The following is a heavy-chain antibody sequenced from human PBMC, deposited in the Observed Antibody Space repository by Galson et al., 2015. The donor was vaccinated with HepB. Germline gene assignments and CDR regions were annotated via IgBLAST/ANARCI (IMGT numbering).Heavy chain of an antibody. CDR1: GFTFSSYG. CDR3: AKERRSYDSSGYPDFDS. D-gene: IGHD3-22*01. V-gene: IGHV3-30*18. J-gene: IGHJ4*02. Sequence: SLRLSCAASGFTFSSYGMNWVRQAPGKGLEWVAVISYDGSNKNYADSVMGRFTVSRDNSENTQYLQMNSLRAEDTAMYYCAKERRSYDSSGYPDFDSWGRGILVTVSS. CDR2: ISYDGSNK.